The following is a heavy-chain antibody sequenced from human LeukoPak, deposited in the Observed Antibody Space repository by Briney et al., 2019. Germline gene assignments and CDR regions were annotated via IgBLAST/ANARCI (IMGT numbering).Heavy chain of an antibody. CDR1: GFTFSSYA. J-gene: IGHJ6*02. CDR3: AKDVLNVFPSDYGMDV. Sequence: GGSLRLSCAASGFTFSSYAMSWVRQAPGKGLEWVSAISGSGGSTYYADSVKGRFTISRDNSKNTLYLQMNSLRAEDTAVYYCAKDVLNVFPSDYGMDVWGQGTTVTVSS. CDR2: ISGSGGST. D-gene: IGHD3-16*01. V-gene: IGHV3-23*01.